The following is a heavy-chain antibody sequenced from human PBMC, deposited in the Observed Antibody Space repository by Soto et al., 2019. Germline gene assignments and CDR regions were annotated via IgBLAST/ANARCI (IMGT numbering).Heavy chain of an antibody. V-gene: IGHV3-33*01. D-gene: IGHD4-17*01. CDR3: ARDDLIGDYSVFAKPYGIDV. CDR1: GFTFSSYG. CDR2: IWYDGSNK. J-gene: IGHJ6*02. Sequence: QVQLVESGGGVVQPGRSLRLSCAASGFTFSSYGMHWVRQAPGKGLEWVAVIWYDGSNKYYADSVKGRFTISRDNSKNTLYLQMNSLRAEDTAVYYCARDDLIGDYSVFAKPYGIDVWGQGTTVTVSS.